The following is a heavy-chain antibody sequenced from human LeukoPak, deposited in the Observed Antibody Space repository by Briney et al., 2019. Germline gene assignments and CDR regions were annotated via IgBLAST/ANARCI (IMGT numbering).Heavy chain of an antibody. CDR3: ARVGWFGELWGYYFDY. CDR1: GGSISSGSYY. V-gene: IGHV4-61*02. Sequence: SETLSLTCTVSGGSISSGSYYWSWIRQPAGKGLEWIGRIYTSGSTNYNPSLKSRVTISVDTSKNQFSLKLSSVTAADTAVYYCARVGWFGELWGYYFDYWGQGTLVTVSS. J-gene: IGHJ4*02. CDR2: IYTSGST. D-gene: IGHD3-10*01.